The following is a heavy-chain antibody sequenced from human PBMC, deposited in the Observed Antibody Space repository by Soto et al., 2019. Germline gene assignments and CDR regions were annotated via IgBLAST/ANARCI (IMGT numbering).Heavy chain of an antibody. CDR3: ASGPRRGDVTAVTRWVEQYFCGMNV. J-gene: IGHJ6*02. CDR2: FDPEDGET. V-gene: IGHV1-24*01. D-gene: IGHD2-21*02. CDR1: GHTLTEIS. Sequence: ASVKVSCKVSGHTLTEISMHWVRQAPGKGLEWMGGFDPEDGETFYAQKFQGRLTMTEDTAIETAYMEMSFLRSEDTAVYYCASGPRRGDVTAVTRWVEQYFCGMNVWGQGTTATVSS.